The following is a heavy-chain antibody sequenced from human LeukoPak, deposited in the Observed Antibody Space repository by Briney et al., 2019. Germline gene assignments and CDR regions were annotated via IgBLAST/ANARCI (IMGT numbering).Heavy chain of an antibody. CDR3: ARAGFALAPHRGTPFDS. J-gene: IGHJ4*02. D-gene: IGHD6-6*01. CDR1: GGSFRDYY. Sequence: SETLSLTCGVYGGSFRDYYWRWIRQPPGKGLEWIGEINHSGTSNYNPSLKSRVTISIDTSKNQFSLKLTSVTAADTAVYYCARAGFALAPHRGTPFDSWGQGTLVTVSS. V-gene: IGHV4-34*01. CDR2: INHSGTS.